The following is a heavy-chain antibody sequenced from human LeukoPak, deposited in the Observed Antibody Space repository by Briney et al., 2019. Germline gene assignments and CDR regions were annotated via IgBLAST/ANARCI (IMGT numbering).Heavy chain of an antibody. Sequence: GESLRISCKGSGYSFTTYWIAWVRQMPGKGLEWMGIINPGDSNTKYSPSVQGQVTISVDKSIGTAYLQWNSLKASDTAIYYCARKNRTPLRNNWFDSWGQGTLVTVSS. V-gene: IGHV5-51*01. D-gene: IGHD1-1*01. CDR2: INPGDSNT. CDR3: ARKNRTPLRNNWFDS. CDR1: GYSFTTYW. J-gene: IGHJ5*01.